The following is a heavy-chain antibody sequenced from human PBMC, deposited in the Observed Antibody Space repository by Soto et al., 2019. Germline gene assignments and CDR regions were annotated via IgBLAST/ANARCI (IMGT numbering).Heavy chain of an antibody. CDR2: IIPIFGTT. J-gene: IGHJ4*02. CDR3: ARGGEATYYTAVSPPNY. Sequence: QVQLVQSGAEVKEPGSSVKVSCRASGGTSSGYTISWVRLAPGQGLEWVGGIIPIFGTTAYAQKFQDRVTITADESTSAVYMELSSLTSDDTAVYYCARGGEATYYTAVSPPNYWGQGTLVTVSS. D-gene: IGHD4-17*01. CDR1: GGTSSGYT. V-gene: IGHV1-69*01.